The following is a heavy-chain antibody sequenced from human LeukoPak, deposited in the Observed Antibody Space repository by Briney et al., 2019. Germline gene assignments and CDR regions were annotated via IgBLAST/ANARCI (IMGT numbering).Heavy chain of an antibody. J-gene: IGHJ4*02. CDR2: IYHSGST. CDR3: AARGGSFDFGY. D-gene: IGHD1-26*01. V-gene: IGHV4-4*02. CDR1: GGSISSSNW. Sequence: PSGTLSLTCAVSGGSISSSNWWSWVRQPPGKGLEWIGEIYHSGSTNYNPSLMSRVTISVDKSKNQFSLKLSSVTAADTAVYYCAARGGSFDFGYWGQGTLVTVSS.